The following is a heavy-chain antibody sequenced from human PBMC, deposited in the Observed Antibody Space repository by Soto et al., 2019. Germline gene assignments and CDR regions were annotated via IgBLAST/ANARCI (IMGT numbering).Heavy chain of an antibody. CDR3: AHRVPRGGISSSWMYNWFDP. CDR2: IYWDDDK. J-gene: IGHJ5*02. Sequence: QITLKESGPTLVKPTQTLTLTCTFSGFSLSTSGVGVGWIRQPPGKALEWLALIYWDDDKRYSPSLKSRLTITKDTSKNQVVLKMTNMDPVDTATYYCAHRVPRGGISSSWMYNWFDPWGQGTLVTVSS. CDR1: GFSLSTSGVG. D-gene: IGHD6-13*01. V-gene: IGHV2-5*02.